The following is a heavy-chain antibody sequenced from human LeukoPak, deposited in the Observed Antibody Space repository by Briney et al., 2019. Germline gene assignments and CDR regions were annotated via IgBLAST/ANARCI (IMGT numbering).Heavy chain of an antibody. CDR2: MSPNSGNT. Sequence: ASVKVSCKASGYTFTSYDINWVRQATGLGPEWMGWMSPNSGNTGYAQKFQGRATMTRNTSISTAYLELSSLTSEDTAVYYCARGPNKYDGGNSGSAWFDPWGQGSLVTVSS. V-gene: IGHV1-8*01. CDR1: GYTFTSYD. CDR3: ARGPNKYDGGNSGSAWFDP. J-gene: IGHJ5*02. D-gene: IGHD4-23*01.